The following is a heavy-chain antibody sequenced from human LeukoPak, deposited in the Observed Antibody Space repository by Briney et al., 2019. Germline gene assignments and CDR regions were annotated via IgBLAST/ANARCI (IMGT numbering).Heavy chain of an antibody. J-gene: IGHJ5*02. V-gene: IGHV4-59*12. CDR1: GGSISSYY. D-gene: IGHD6-13*01. Sequence: ASETLSLTCTVSGGSISSYYWSWIRQPPGKGLEWIGYIYYSGSTNYNPSLKSRVTISVDTSKNQFSLKLSSVTAADTAVYYCARSPTKYSSSWYRGKHRTYNWFDPWGQGTLVTVSS. CDR2: IYYSGST. CDR3: ARSPTKYSSSWYRGKHRTYNWFDP.